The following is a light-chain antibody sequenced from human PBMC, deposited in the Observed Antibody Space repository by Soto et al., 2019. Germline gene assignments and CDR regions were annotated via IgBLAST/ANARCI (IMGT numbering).Light chain of an antibody. CDR3: SSYTSSNTYV. V-gene: IGLV2-14*01. Sequence: QSALPQPASVSGSPGQSITISCTGTSSDVGDYNYVSWYQQHPGKAPKLMIYEVSNRPSGVSNRFSGSKSGNTASLTISGLQAEDEADYYCSSYTSSNTYVFGTGTK. J-gene: IGLJ1*01. CDR2: EVS. CDR1: SSDVGDYNY.